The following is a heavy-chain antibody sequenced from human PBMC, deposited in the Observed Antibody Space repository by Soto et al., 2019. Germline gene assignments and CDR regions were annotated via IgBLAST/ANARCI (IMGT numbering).Heavy chain of an antibody. CDR2: IYYSGST. V-gene: IGHV4-31*03. CDR1: GGSISSGGYY. J-gene: IGHJ3*02. Sequence: QVQLQESGPGLVKPSQTLSLTCTVSGGSISSGGYYWSWIRQHPGKGLAWIGYIYYSGSTYYNPSRKSRGTRSVDTSKNQFALKLSAVTAADTAVYYCARTLLGDYYVSRGPPDAFDIWGQGTMVTVSS. CDR3: ARTLLGDYYVSRGPPDAFDI. D-gene: IGHD3-22*01.